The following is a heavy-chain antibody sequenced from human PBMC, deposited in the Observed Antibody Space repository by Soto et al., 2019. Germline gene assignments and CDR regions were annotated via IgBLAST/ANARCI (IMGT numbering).Heavy chain of an antibody. V-gene: IGHV4-61*01. D-gene: IGHD5-12*01. CDR3: ARDFTSGYFYYFDS. J-gene: IGHJ4*02. Sequence: PSETLSLTCTVPGGSVSSGTYYWNWIRQPPGKGLEWIGYIYYTGSTNYNPSLKSRVTISVDTSKNQVSLNLTSVTAADTAVYYCARDFTSGYFYYFDSWGRGTLVTVSS. CDR2: IYYTGST. CDR1: GGSVSSGTYY.